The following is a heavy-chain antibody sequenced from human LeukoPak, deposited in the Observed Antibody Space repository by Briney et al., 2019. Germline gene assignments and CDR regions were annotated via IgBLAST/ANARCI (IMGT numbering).Heavy chain of an antibody. CDR2: IYSGGST. V-gene: IGHV3-66*01. J-gene: IGHJ6*02. D-gene: IGHD4-17*01. CDR3: ARDRINYGDSLYYYYGMDV. CDR1: GFTVSSNY. Sequence: GGSLRLSCAATGFTVSSNYMSWVRQAPGKGLDSVSVIYSGGSTYYADSVKGRFTISRDNSKNTLYLQMNSLRAEDTAVYYCARDRINYGDSLYYYYGMDVWGQGTTVTVSS.